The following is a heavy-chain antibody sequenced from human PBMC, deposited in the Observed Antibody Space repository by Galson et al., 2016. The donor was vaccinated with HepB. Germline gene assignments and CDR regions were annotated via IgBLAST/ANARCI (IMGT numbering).Heavy chain of an antibody. CDR1: GFNFSNSH. D-gene: IGHD3-10*01. CDR3: SGGSYFDY. Sequence: SLRLSCAASGFNFSNSHINWVCQTPGKGLEWVANIKLDGSEKNYEDSVKGRFTISRDNAKNSLYLQMNSLRAEDTAVYYCSGGSYFDYWGQGTLVTVSS. J-gene: IGHJ4*02. V-gene: IGHV3-7*01. CDR2: IKLDGSEK.